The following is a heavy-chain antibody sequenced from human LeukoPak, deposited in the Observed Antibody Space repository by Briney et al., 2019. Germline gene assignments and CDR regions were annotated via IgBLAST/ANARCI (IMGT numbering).Heavy chain of an antibody. V-gene: IGHV4-39*01. Sequence: SETLSLTCTVSGGSISSSRYYWGWIRQPPGKGLEWIGSIYYSVSTYYNPSLKSRVTISVDTSKNQFSLKLSSVTAADTAVYYCARQVQQQLAIDYWGQGTLVTVSS. CDR2: IYYSVST. CDR1: GGSISSSRYY. CDR3: ARQVQQQLAIDY. D-gene: IGHD6-13*01. J-gene: IGHJ4*02.